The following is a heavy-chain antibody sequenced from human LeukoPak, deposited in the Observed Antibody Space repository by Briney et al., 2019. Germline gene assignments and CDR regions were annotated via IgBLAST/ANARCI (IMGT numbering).Heavy chain of an antibody. J-gene: IGHJ3*02. Sequence: GGSLRLSCAASGFTFSSYAMSWVRQAPGKGLEWVSAISGSGGSTYYADSVKGRFTISRDNSKNTLYLQMNSLRAEDTAVYYCAKDRVYYYDSSGYYYGDAFDIWGQGTMVTVS. D-gene: IGHD3-22*01. V-gene: IGHV3-23*01. CDR3: AKDRVYYYDSSGYYYGDAFDI. CDR2: ISGSGGST. CDR1: GFTFSSYA.